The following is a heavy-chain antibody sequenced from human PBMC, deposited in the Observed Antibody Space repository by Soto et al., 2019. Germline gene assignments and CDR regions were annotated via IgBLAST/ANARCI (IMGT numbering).Heavy chain of an antibody. J-gene: IGHJ4*02. CDR3: TTDYYGSGSP. CDR1: GFTFSNAW. D-gene: IGHD3-10*01. Sequence: AGSLRLSCTASGFTFSNAWMNWVRQAPGKGLEWVGLIKSKIDGETTDYAAPVKGRFTISRDDLKNTLYLQMNSLKTKDTAVFYCTTDYYGSGSPWGQGTLVTVSS. V-gene: IGHV3-15*07. CDR2: IKSKIDGETT.